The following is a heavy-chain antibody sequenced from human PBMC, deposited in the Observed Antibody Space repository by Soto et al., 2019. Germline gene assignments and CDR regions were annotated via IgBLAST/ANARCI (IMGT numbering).Heavy chain of an antibody. Sequence: GSLRLSCAASGFSVTSNYMTWVRQAPGKGLECVSVIYAGGNTYYPDSVKGRFTISSDNSKNTLFLQVNNLRAEDTAVYYCARVTTFYDILTSSYALNYFDYWGQGTRVTVSS. J-gene: IGHJ4*02. V-gene: IGHV3-53*01. CDR2: IYAGGNT. D-gene: IGHD3-9*01. CDR3: ARVTTFYDILTSSYALNYFDY. CDR1: GFSVTSNY.